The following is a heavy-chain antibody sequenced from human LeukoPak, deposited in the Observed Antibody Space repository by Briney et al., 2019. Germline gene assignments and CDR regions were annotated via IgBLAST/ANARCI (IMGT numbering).Heavy chain of an antibody. J-gene: IGHJ4*02. D-gene: IGHD4-17*01. CDR2: INSDGSST. V-gene: IGHV3-74*01. CDR3: ARVRDYGDSFDY. Sequence: PGGSLRLSCAASGFTFSSYWMHWVRQAPGKGLVWVSRINSDGSSTSYADSVKGRFTISRDNAKNPLYLQMNSLRAEDTAVYYCARVRDYGDSFDYWGQGTLVTVSS. CDR1: GFTFSSYW.